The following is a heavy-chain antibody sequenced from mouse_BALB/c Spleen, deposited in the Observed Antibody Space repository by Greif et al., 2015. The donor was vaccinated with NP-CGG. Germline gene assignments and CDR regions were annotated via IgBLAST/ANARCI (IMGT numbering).Heavy chain of an antibody. CDR2: INPSTGCT. Sequence: VKLVDSGAELAKPGASVKMSCKASGYTFTSYWMHWVKQRPGQGLESIGYINPSTGCTEYNQKFKDKATLTADKSSSTAYMQLSSLTSEDSAVYYCASYYYGSSAYWGQGTLVTVSA. CDR1: GYTFTSYW. CDR3: ASYYYGSSAY. J-gene: IGHJ3*01. V-gene: IGHV1-7*01. D-gene: IGHD1-1*01.